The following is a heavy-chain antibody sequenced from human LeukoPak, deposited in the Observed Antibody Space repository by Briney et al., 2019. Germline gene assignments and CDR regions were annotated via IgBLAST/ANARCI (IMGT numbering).Heavy chain of an antibody. CDR1: GYTFTSYG. CDR3: VRVLGSRYYYDSSGYLDY. Sequence: GASVKVSCKASGYTFTSYGISWVRQAPGQGLEWMGWISANNGNTNYAQRLQGRVTMTTDTSTSTAYMELRSLRSDDTAVYYCVRVLGSRYYYDSSGYLDYWGQGTLVTVSS. J-gene: IGHJ4*02. V-gene: IGHV1-18*01. CDR2: ISANNGNT. D-gene: IGHD3-22*01.